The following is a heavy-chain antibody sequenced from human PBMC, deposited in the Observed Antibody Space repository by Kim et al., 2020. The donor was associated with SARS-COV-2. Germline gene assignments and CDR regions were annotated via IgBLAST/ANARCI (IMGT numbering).Heavy chain of an antibody. CDR2: IYSGGST. J-gene: IGHJ2*01. D-gene: IGHD3-22*01. CDR3: ARARSGEIVVVVKSRPKGRYWYFDL. CDR1: GFTVSSNY. V-gene: IGHV3-66*01. Sequence: GGSLRLSCAASGFTVSSNYMSWVRQAPGKGLEWVSVIYSGGSTYYADSVKGRFTISRDNSKNTLYLQMNSLRAEDTAVYYCARARSGEIVVVVKSRPKGRYWYFDLWGRGTLVTVSS.